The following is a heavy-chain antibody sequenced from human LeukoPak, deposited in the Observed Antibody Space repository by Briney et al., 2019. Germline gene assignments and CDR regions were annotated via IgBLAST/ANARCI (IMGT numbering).Heavy chain of an antibody. CDR2: IYHSGST. J-gene: IGHJ5*02. D-gene: IGHD2-15*01. CDR1: GYSISSGYY. V-gene: IGHV4-38-2*02. CDR3: ARDGGAYCSGGSCYLGFDP. Sequence: SETLSLTCTVSGYSISSGYYWGWIRQPPGKGLEWIGSIYHSGSTYYNPSLKSRVTISVDTSKNQFSLKLSSVTAADTAVYYCARDGGAYCSGGSCYLGFDPWGQGTLVTVSS.